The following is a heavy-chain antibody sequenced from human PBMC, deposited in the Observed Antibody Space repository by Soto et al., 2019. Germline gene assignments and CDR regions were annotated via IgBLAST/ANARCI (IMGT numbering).Heavy chain of an antibody. CDR3: ARDPTSGNYDSYDY. V-gene: IGHV3-23*01. CDR1: GFTFRSYA. CDR2: ISGSGRSK. D-gene: IGHD3-22*01. Sequence: HPGGSLRPSCAASGFTFRSYAMGWVRQAPGNGMEWYSDISGSGRSKDYAYSVKGRFTIYIDRSKIKLYLHMKSLRAEDTAVYYCARDPTSGNYDSYDYWGQGTLVTVSS. J-gene: IGHJ4*02.